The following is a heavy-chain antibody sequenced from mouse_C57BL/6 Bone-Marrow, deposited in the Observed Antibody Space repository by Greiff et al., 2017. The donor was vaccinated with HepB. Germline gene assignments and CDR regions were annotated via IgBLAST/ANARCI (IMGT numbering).Heavy chain of an antibody. CDR2: IDPENGDT. CDR3: TTHGFAY. CDR1: GFNIKDDY. V-gene: IGHV14-4*01. Sequence: EVQLQQSGAELVRPGASVKLSCTASGFNIKDDYMHWVKQRPEQGLEWIGWIDPENGDTEDASKFQGKATITADTSSNTAYLQLSSLTSEDTAVYYCTTHGFAYWGQGTLVTVSA. J-gene: IGHJ3*01.